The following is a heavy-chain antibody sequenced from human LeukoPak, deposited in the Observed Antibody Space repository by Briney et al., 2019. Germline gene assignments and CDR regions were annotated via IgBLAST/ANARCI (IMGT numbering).Heavy chain of an antibody. CDR2: SYYSGST. CDR1: GGSISSSSYY. CDR3: ARELGHGSGSYLYWYFDL. J-gene: IGHJ2*01. Sequence: SETLSLTCTVSGGSISSSSYYWGWIRQPPGKGLEWIGSSYYSGSTYYNPSLKSRVTISVDTSKNQFSLKLSSVTAADTAVYYCARELGHGSGSYLYWYFDLWGRGTLVTVSS. V-gene: IGHV4-39*07. D-gene: IGHD3-10*01.